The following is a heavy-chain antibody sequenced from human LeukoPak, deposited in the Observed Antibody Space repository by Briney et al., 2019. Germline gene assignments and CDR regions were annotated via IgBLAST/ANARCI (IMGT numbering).Heavy chain of an antibody. D-gene: IGHD5-12*01. CDR2: IYYSGTT. CDR1: GGSVSSSNYY. J-gene: IGHJ4*02. CDR3: ARTDIVATIHFDY. Sequence: SETLSLTCTVSGGSVSSSNYYWSWIRQPPGKGLEWIGYIYYSGTTNYNPSLKSRVTISVDTSKNQFSLKLSSVTAADTAVYYCARTDIVATIHFDYWGRGTLVTVSS. V-gene: IGHV4-61*01.